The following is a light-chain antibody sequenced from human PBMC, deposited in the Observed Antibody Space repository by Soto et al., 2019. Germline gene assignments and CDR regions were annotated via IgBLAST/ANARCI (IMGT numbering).Light chain of an antibody. J-gene: IGLJ1*01. V-gene: IGLV2-14*01. CDR2: EVT. CDR3: SSYTTSSTRV. Sequence: QSALTQPASVSGSPGQSIAISCTGSSSDVGIYNYVSWYQQHPGKVPKLIIYEVTNRPSGVSNRFSGSKSGNTASRTISGLQAEDEDDYYCSSYTTSSTRVFGTGTKLTVL. CDR1: SSDVGIYNY.